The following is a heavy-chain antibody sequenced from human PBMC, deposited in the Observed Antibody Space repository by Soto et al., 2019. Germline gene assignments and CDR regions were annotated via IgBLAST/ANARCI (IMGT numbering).Heavy chain of an antibody. CDR1: GFTFTTYS. CDR2: MNQDGSEK. J-gene: IGHJ4*02. V-gene: IGHV3-7*05. Sequence: EVQLVESGGGLVQPGGSLSLSCVASGFTFTTYSMTWVRQAPGKGLEWVANMNQDGSEKYYVDSVKGRFTISRDNAKNSQYLPMDSLRAEATARYYCARGGSNFRYWCQGNLVTVAA. CDR3: ARGGSNFRY. D-gene: IGHD1-26*01.